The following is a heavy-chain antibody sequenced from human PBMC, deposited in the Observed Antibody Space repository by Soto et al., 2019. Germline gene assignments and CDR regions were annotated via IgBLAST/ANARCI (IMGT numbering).Heavy chain of an antibody. Sequence: KPSETLSLTCAVYGGSFSGYYWSWIRQPPGKGLEWIGEINHSGSTNYNPSLKSRVTISVDTSKNQFSLKLSSVTAADTAVYYCASPAARPLRGYYYYYGMDVWGQGTTFTVSS. CDR1: GGSFSGYY. CDR2: INHSGST. J-gene: IGHJ6*02. V-gene: IGHV4-34*01. CDR3: ASPAARPLRGYYYYYGMDV. D-gene: IGHD6-6*01.